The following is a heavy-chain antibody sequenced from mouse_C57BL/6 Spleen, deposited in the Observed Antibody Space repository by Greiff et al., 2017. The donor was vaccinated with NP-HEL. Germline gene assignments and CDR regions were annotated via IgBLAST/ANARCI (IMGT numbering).Heavy chain of an antibody. D-gene: IGHD2-3*01. CDR1: GFTFSDFY. CDR3: ARDAVYDGYYGWYFDV. V-gene: IGHV7-1*01. J-gene: IGHJ1*03. Sequence: EVNVVESGGGLVQSGRSLRLSCATSGFTFSDFYMEWVRQAPGKGLEWIAASRNKANDYKTEYSASVKGRFIVSRDTSQSILYLQMNALRAEDTAIYYCARDAVYDGYYGWYFDVWGTGTTVTVSS. CDR2: SRNKANDYKT.